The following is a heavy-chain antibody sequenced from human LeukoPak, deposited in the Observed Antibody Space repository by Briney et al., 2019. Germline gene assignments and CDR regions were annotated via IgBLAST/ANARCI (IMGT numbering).Heavy chain of an antibody. J-gene: IGHJ5*02. CDR1: GYSISSGYY. CDR2: IYTSGST. V-gene: IGHV4-38-2*02. D-gene: IGHD3-22*01. CDR3: ARSGYPDWFDP. Sequence: SETLSLTCTVSGYSISSGYYWGWIRQPPGKGLEWIGRIYTSGSTNYNPSLKSRVTMSVDTSKNQFSLKLSSVTAADTAVYYCARSGYPDWFDPWSQGTLVTVSS.